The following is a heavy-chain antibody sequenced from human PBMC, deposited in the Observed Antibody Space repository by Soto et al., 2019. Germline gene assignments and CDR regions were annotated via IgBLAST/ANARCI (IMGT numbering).Heavy chain of an antibody. CDR1: GGSISSYY. CDR3: ARSVVPAAPFDF. J-gene: IGHJ4*02. Sequence: SETLSLTCTVSGGSISSYYWSWIRQPPGKGLEWIGYIYYSGTTNYSPSLKSRVNISVDTSKNQLSLKLSSVTAADTAVYYCARSVVPAAPFDFWGQGIRVTVSS. V-gene: IGHV4-59*01. D-gene: IGHD6-25*01. CDR2: IYYSGTT.